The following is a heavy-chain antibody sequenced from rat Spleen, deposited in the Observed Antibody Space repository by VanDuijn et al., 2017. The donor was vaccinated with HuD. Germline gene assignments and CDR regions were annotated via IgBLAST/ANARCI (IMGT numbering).Heavy chain of an antibody. CDR1: GFIFSDYH. D-gene: IGHD1-1*01. J-gene: IGHJ2*01. CDR2: ITNTGGST. CDR3: ASRYYYSGDGDY. Sequence: EVQLVESGGGLVQPGRSLKISCAASGFIFSDYHLAWIRQAPGKGLEWVASITNTGGSTYYRDSVKGRFTISRDNAKSTLYLQMDSLRSEDTATYYCASRYYYSGDGDYWGQGVMVTVSS. V-gene: IGHV5-25*01.